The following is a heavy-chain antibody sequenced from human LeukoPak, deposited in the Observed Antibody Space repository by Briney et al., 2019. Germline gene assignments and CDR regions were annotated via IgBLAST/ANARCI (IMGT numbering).Heavy chain of an antibody. CDR3: AREIPPRPHYYDSSGYYYAGWFDP. CDR1: GYTFTSYG. Sequence: ASVKVSCKASGYTFTSYGISWVRQAPGQGLEWMGIINPSGGSTSYAQKFQGRVTMTRDTSTSTVYMELSSLRSEDTAVYYCAREIPPRPHYYDSSGYYYAGWFDPWGQGTLVTVSS. J-gene: IGHJ5*02. D-gene: IGHD3-22*01. CDR2: INPSGGST. V-gene: IGHV1-46*01.